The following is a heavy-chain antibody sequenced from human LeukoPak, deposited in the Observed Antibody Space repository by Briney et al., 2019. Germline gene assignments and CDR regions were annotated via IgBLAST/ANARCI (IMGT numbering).Heavy chain of an antibody. J-gene: IGHJ4*02. D-gene: IGHD1-26*01. CDR2: ISAYNGNT. CDR3: ARAPVGATVGVADY. V-gene: IGHV1-18*01. CDR1: GYTFTSYG. Sequence: VASVKVSCKASGYTFTSYGISWVRQAPGQGLEWMGWISAYNGNTSYAQKLQGRVTMTTDTSTSTAYMELRSLRSDDTAVYYCARAPVGATVGVADYWGQGTLVTVSS.